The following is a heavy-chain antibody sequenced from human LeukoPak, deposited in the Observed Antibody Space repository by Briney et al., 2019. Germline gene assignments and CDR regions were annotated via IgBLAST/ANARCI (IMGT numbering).Heavy chain of an antibody. V-gene: IGHV4-34*01. D-gene: IGHD2-21*02. CDR1: GGSFSGYY. Sequence: SETLSLTCAVYGGSFSGYYWSWIRQPPGKGLEWIGEINHSGSTNYNASLKSRVTISVDTSKNQFSLKLSSVTAADTAVYYCARGDFVGDYWFDPWGQGTLITGSS. J-gene: IGHJ5*02. CDR2: INHSGST. CDR3: ARGDFVGDYWFDP.